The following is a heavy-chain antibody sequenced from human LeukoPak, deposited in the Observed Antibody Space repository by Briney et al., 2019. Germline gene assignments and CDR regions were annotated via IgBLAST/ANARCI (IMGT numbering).Heavy chain of an antibody. V-gene: IGHV3-7*01. J-gene: IGHJ6*03. CDR3: ARGAYSSSWYSQGYYYYYMDV. Sequence: GGSLRLSCVASGFTFSSYWTSWVRQAPGKGLEWVANIKQDGSEKYYVDSVKGRFTISRDNAKNSLYLQMNSLRAEDTAVYYCARGAYSSSWYSQGYYYYYMDVWGKGTTVTVSS. CDR1: GFTFSSYW. D-gene: IGHD6-13*01. CDR2: IKQDGSEK.